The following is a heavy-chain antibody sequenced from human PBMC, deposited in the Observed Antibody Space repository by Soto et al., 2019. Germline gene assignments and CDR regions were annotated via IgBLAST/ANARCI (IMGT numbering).Heavy chain of an antibody. CDR2: IVQDGTDR. Sequence: PGGSLRLSCEAGSGFSISRYWMAWVRQAPGKGLEWVANIVQDGTDRYYLDSVTGRFTISRDNARNSMYLQMNSLRIEDTAVYYCARALADGMGVWGQGTTVTVSS. CDR1: GFSISRYW. CDR3: ARALADGMGV. J-gene: IGHJ6*02. V-gene: IGHV3-7*03. D-gene: IGHD3-3*02.